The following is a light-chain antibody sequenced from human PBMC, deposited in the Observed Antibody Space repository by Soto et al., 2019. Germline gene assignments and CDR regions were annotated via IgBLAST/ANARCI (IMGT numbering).Light chain of an antibody. CDR3: QKYNSVPRT. CDR2: AAS. CDR1: QGINNY. J-gene: IGKJ1*01. V-gene: IGKV1-27*01. Sequence: DIRMTQSPPSLSASVGDKITITCRASQGINNYLAWYQQKPGEVPKLLIYAASTLQSGVSSRFSGSGSGTVFTLTINSLQPEDVGCYYCQKYNSVPRTFGQGTKVEIK.